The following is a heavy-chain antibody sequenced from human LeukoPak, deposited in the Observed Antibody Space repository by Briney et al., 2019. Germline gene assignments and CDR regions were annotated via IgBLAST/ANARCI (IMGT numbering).Heavy chain of an antibody. D-gene: IGHD3-16*02. CDR3: AKGQTNMTTFGGVIGPFDY. CDR2: ISWNSGSI. V-gene: IGHV3-9*03. Sequence: GGSLRLSCAASGFTFDDYAMHWVRQAPGKGLEWVSGISWNSGSIGYADSVKGRFTISRDNAKNSLYLQMNSLRAEDMALYYYAKGQTNMTTFGGVIGPFDYWGQGTLVTVSS. CDR1: GFTFDDYA. J-gene: IGHJ4*02.